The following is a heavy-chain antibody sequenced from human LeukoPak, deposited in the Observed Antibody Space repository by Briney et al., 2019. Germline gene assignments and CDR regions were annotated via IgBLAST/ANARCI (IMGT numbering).Heavy chain of an antibody. V-gene: IGHV3-23*01. CDR1: GFTFSSYA. CDR3: AKGANSSWYENDASDI. D-gene: IGHD6-13*01. J-gene: IGHJ3*02. CDR2: ISGSGGST. Sequence: PGGSLRLSCAASGFTFSSYAMSWVRQAPGKGLEWVSAISGSGGSTYYADSVKGRFTISRDNSKNTLYLQMNSLRAEDTAVYYCAKGANSSWYENDASDIWGQGTMVTVSS.